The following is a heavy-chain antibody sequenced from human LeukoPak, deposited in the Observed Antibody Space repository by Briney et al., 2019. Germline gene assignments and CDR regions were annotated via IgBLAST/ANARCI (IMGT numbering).Heavy chain of an antibody. CDR1: GYTLTELS. D-gene: IGHD6-19*01. CDR2: FDPEDGET. Sequence: ASVKVSCKVSGYTLTELSMHWVRQAPGKGLEWMGGFDPEDGETIYAQKFQGRVTMTEDTSTDTAYMELSSLRSEDMAVYYCATGAPLYSSGWYDLDYWGQGTLVTVSS. CDR3: ATGAPLYSSGWYDLDY. J-gene: IGHJ4*02. V-gene: IGHV1-24*01.